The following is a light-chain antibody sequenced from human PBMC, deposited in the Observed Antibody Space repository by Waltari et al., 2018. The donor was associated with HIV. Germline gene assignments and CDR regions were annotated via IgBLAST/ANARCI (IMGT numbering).Light chain of an antibody. Sequence: QSVLTQPPSVSGAPGQRVTLPCPGRSSNTGAGFVVHWYRHLPGTAPKLLIYGNSNRPSGVPDRFSGAKSGTSASLAITGLQAEDEADYYCQSHDNSLSAWVFGGGTRLTVL. CDR3: QSHDNSLSAWV. V-gene: IGLV1-40*01. CDR2: GNS. J-gene: IGLJ3*02. CDR1: SSNTGAGFV.